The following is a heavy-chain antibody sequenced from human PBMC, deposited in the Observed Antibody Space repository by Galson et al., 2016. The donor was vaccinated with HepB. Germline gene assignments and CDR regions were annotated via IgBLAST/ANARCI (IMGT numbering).Heavy chain of an antibody. Sequence: SVKVSCKASGYTFRSNGISWVRQAPGQGLEWMGGIIPLLVTPNYAQRFQGRVTITADESTSTAYMELSSLRSEDTAVYYCARGVQNYVWGTYRPSFYYYGMDVWGQGTTVTVSS. CDR2: IIPLLVTP. CDR1: GYTFRSNG. V-gene: IGHV1-69*13. D-gene: IGHD3-16*02. J-gene: IGHJ6*02. CDR3: ARGVQNYVWGTYRPSFYYYGMDV.